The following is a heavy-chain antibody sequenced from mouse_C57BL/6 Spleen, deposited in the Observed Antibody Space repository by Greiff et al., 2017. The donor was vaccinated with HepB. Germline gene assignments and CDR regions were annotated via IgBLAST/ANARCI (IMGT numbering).Heavy chain of an antibody. CDR2: ISSGSSTI. J-gene: IGHJ4*01. D-gene: IGHD2-3*01. V-gene: IGHV5-17*01. CDR3: APYDGYYVKAMDD. CDR1: GFTFSDYG. Sequence: DVMLVESGGGLVKPGGSLKLSCAASGFTFSDYGMHWVRQAPEKGLEWVAYISSGSSTIYYADTGKGRFTISSDNAKNTLFLQMTSLRYEDTPMYYGAPYDGYYVKAMDDWGQGTSVTVS.